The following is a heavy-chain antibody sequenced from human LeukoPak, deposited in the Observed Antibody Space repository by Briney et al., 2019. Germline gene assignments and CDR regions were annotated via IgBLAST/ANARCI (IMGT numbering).Heavy chain of an antibody. V-gene: IGHV1-2*02. CDR1: GYTFSMYN. CDR3: ASGSVVLVPAAITQVDY. Sequence: ASVKVSCKASGYTFSMYNMHWVRQAPGQGLEWMGWINPNNGGTNYAQKFQGRVTVTRDTSISTVYMELSRLRSDDTAVYYCASGSVVLVPAAITQVDYWGQGTLVTVSS. CDR2: INPNNGGT. J-gene: IGHJ4*02. D-gene: IGHD2-2*01.